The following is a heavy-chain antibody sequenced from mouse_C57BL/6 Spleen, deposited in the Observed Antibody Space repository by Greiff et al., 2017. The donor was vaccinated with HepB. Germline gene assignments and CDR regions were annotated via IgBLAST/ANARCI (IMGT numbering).Heavy chain of an antibody. CDR3: ARHEANDLAWFAY. CDR2: INPSSGYT. CDR1: GYTFTSYW. J-gene: IGHJ3*01. Sequence: VQRVESGAELAKPGASVKLSCKASGYTFTSYWMHWVKQRPGQGLEWIGYINPSSGYTKYNQKFKDKATLTADKSSSTAYMQLSSLTYEDSAVYYCARHEANDLAWFAYWGQGTLVTVSA. V-gene: IGHV1-7*01. D-gene: IGHD3-2*02.